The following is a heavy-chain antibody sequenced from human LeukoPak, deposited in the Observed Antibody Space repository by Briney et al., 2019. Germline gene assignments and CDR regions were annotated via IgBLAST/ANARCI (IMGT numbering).Heavy chain of an antibody. D-gene: IGHD3-9*01. V-gene: IGHV1-18*01. CDR1: GYTFTSYG. Sequence: ASVKVSCKASGYTFTSYGISWVRQAPGQGLEWMGWISAYNGNTNYAQKLQGRVTLTTDTSTSTAYMELRSLRSDDTAVYYCARDWARRYDILTGYYPSDYFDYWGQGTLVTVSS. J-gene: IGHJ4*02. CDR3: ARDWARRYDILTGYYPSDYFDY. CDR2: ISAYNGNT.